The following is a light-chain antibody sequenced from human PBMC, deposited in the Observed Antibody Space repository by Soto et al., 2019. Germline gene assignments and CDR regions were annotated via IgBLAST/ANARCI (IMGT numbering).Light chain of an antibody. J-gene: IGKJ3*01. V-gene: IGKV3-15*01. CDR1: QSVSSN. CDR3: HQYNNWPSFT. Sequence: DIVMTQSPATLSVSPGERATLSCRASQSVSSNLAWYQQKPGQAPRLLVYGASTRATGIPARFSGSGSGTEFSLTISSLQSEYFSLYYCHQYNNWPSFTFGPGTKVDI. CDR2: GAS.